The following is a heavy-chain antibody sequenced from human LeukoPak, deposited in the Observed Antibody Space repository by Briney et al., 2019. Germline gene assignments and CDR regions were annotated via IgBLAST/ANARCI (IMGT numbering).Heavy chain of an antibody. CDR2: IKQDGSEK. CDR3: ARDQRILWFGTELYDYGDYMDV. Sequence: GALRLSCAASGFTFSSYWMSWVRQAPGKGLEWVANIKQDGSEKYYVDSVKGRFTISRDNAKNSLYLQMNSLRAEDTAVYYCARDQRILWFGTELYDYGDYMDVWGKGTTVTVSS. V-gene: IGHV3-7*01. D-gene: IGHD3-10*01. CDR1: GFTFSSYW. J-gene: IGHJ6*03.